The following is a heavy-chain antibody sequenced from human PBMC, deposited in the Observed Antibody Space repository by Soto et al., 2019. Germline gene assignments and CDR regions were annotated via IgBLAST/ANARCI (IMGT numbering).Heavy chain of an antibody. CDR1: GFTFSSYG. V-gene: IGHV3-30*18. CDR2: ISYDGSNK. J-gene: IGHJ4*02. D-gene: IGHD6-19*01. Sequence: QVQLVESGGGVVQPGRSLRLSCAASGFTFSSYGMHWVRQAPGKGLEWVAVISYDGSNKYYADSVKGRFTISRDNSKNTLYLQMNSLRAEDTAVYYCAKDSGQWLVLDYWGQRTLVTVSS. CDR3: AKDSGQWLVLDY.